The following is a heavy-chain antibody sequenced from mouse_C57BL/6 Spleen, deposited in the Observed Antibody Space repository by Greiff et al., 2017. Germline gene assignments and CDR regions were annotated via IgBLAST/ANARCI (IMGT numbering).Heavy chain of an antibody. CDR1: GYTFTSYW. CDR3: ARVGSHFDY. J-gene: IGHJ2*01. CDR2: IHPNSGST. V-gene: IGHV1-64*01. Sequence: QVQLKESGAELVKPGASVKLSCKASGYTFTSYWMHWVKQRPGQGLEWIGMIHPNSGSTNYNEKFKSKATLTVDKSSSTAYMQLSSLTSEDSAVYYCARVGSHFDYWGKGTTLTVSS.